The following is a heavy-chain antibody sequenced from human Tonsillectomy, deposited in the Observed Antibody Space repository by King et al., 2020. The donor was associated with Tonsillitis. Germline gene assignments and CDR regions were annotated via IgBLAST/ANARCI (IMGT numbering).Heavy chain of an antibody. J-gene: IGHJ4*02. CDR3: AREGHGGNPHLDY. Sequence: VQLQESGPRLVRPSETLSLTCTVSGGSITSNYWNWLRQPPGKGLEWIGYMFYSGSTNYNPSLKSRVTISVDTSKNQFSLKLRSVTAADTAVYYCAREGHGGNPHLDYWGQGTLVTVSS. CDR1: GGSITSNY. V-gene: IGHV4-59*01. D-gene: IGHD4-23*01. CDR2: MFYSGST.